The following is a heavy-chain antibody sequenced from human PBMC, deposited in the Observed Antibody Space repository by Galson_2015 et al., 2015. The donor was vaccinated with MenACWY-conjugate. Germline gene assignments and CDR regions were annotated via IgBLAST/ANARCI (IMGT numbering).Heavy chain of an antibody. CDR3: ARGVEQGPVRPATHFYI. D-gene: IGHD6-19*01. CDR1: GFTFADHG. J-gene: IGHJ3*02. V-gene: IGHV3-20*01. CDR2: INWNGDRT. Sequence: SLRLSCAGSGFTFADHGMYWVRQAPGKGLEWVYSINWNGDRTGYADSVKGRFPISRENAKKSLYLQMTNLRAEDTAFYHCARGVEQGPVRPATHFYIWGQWTLRTRSS.